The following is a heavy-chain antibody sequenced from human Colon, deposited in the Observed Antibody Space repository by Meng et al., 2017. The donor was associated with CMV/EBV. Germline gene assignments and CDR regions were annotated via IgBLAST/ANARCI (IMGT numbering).Heavy chain of an antibody. J-gene: IGHJ4*02. Sequence: FTFSGYAMPWVNQAPGKGLEWVAVISYDGSNKYYAGSAKGRFTISRDNSKNTLYLQMNSLRAEDTAVYYCARDLAPYCSGGSCYELDYWGQGTLVTVSS. D-gene: IGHD2-15*01. CDR1: FTFSGYA. CDR3: ARDLAPYCSGGSCYELDY. V-gene: IGHV3-30*04. CDR2: ISYDGSNK.